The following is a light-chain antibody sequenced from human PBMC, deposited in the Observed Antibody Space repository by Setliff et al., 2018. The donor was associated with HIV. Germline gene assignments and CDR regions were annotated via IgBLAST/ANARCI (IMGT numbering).Light chain of an antibody. CDR1: SSDVGGYNY. J-gene: IGLJ1*01. CDR3: SSYTGSSSLLYV. Sequence: QSALTQPASVSGPPGQSITISCTGTSSDVGGYNYVSWYRQRPGRAPELMIYDVTNRPSGVSYRFSGSKSGNTASLTISGLQAEDEADYYCSSYTGSSSLLYVFGTGTKVTVL. V-gene: IGLV2-14*03. CDR2: DVT.